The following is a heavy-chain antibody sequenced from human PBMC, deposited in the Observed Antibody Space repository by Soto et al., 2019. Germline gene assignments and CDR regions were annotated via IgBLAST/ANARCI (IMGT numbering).Heavy chain of an antibody. Sequence: ASVKVSCKASGYTFTSYAMHWVRQAPGQRLEWMGWINAGNGNTKYSQKFQGRVTITRDTSASTAYMELSSLRSEDTAVYNCARGGSLATDDAFDIWGQGTMVTVSS. D-gene: IGHD1-26*01. V-gene: IGHV1-3*01. CDR1: GYTFTSYA. CDR2: INAGNGNT. CDR3: ARGGSLATDDAFDI. J-gene: IGHJ3*02.